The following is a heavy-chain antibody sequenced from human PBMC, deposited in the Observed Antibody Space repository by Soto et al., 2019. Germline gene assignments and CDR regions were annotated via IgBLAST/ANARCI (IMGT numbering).Heavy chain of an antibody. CDR1: VGSFSDYY. D-gene: IGHD6-13*01. Sequence: SETLSLTCAVYVGSFSDYYWNWIRQPPGKGLEWIGEINHSGSTNYNPSLKSRVTLSVDTSKNQFSLKLSSVTAADMAVYYCARSRVRGSSSPFDYWGQGTLVTVSS. CDR2: INHSGST. CDR3: ARSRVRGSSSPFDY. V-gene: IGHV4-34*01. J-gene: IGHJ4*02.